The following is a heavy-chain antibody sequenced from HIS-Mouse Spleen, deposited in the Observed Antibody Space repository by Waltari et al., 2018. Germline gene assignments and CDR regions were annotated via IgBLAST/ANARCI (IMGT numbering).Heavy chain of an antibody. CDR1: GYTFPSSD. J-gene: IGHJ4*02. CDR2: MNPNSGNT. Sequence: QVQLVQSGAEVKKPGASVKVSCKASGYTFPSSDINWVPQANGQGLEGMGWMNPNSGNTGYAQKFQGRVTMTRNTSISTAYMELSSLRSEDTAVYYCARGHDYSNYFDYWGQETLVTVSS. V-gene: IGHV1-8*01. CDR3: ARGHDYSNYFDY. D-gene: IGHD4-4*01.